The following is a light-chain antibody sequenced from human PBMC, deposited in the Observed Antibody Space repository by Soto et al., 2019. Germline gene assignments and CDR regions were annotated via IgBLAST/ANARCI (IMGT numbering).Light chain of an antibody. Sequence: QSALTQPPSASGSPGQSVTISCTGTSSDVGGYNYVSWYQQHPGKAPKLMIYDVSKRPSGVPDRFSVSKSGNTASLTVSGLQAEDEADYYCSSYAGTHIVFGTGTRSPS. CDR1: SSDVGGYNY. CDR3: SSYAGTHIV. CDR2: DVS. V-gene: IGLV2-8*01. J-gene: IGLJ1*01.